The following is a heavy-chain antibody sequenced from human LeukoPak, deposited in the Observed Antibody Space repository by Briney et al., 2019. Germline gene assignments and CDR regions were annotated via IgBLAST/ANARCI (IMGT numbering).Heavy chain of an antibody. CDR2: LRSDTNSE. V-gene: IGHV3-30*02. CDR1: GFTVRLYG. J-gene: IGHJ4*02. Sequence: GESLRLSCAASGFTVRLYGMLWVRQAPGKGLEWVAFLRSDTNSEHYAVSVKGRFAISRDTSKDTLNLQMRRLRVEDAALSYRARGRRQAGLAPLEFWGQGTQVIVSS. CDR3: ARGRRQAGLAPLEF.